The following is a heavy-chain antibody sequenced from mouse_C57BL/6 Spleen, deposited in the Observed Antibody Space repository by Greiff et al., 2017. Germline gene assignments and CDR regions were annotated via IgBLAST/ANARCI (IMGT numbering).Heavy chain of an antibody. D-gene: IGHD1-2*01. CDR3: ARGEDYGGFAY. CDR1: GYTFTSYW. J-gene: IGHJ3*01. CDR2: IYPGSGST. Sequence: QVHVKQPGAELVKPGASVKMSCKASGYTFTSYWITWVKQRPGQGLEWIGDIYPGSGSTNYNEKFKSKATLTVDTSSSTAYMQLSSLTSEDSAVYYCARGEDYGGFAYWGQGTLVTVSA. V-gene: IGHV1-55*01.